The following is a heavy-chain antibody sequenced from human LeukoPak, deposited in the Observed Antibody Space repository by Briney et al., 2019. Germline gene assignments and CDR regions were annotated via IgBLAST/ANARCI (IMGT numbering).Heavy chain of an antibody. CDR2: ISSSGSTI. D-gene: IGHD5-24*01. V-gene: IGHV3-11*04. CDR1: GFTFSDYH. J-gene: IGHJ6*03. CDR3: AKELGSRDGYNSEYYYYMDV. Sequence: PGGSLRLSCAVSGFTFSDYHMSWIRQAPGKGLEWVSDISSSGSTIYYADSVKGRFTISRDNSKKTLYLQMNSLRAEDTAVYYCAKELGSRDGYNSEYYYYMDVWGKGTTVTISS.